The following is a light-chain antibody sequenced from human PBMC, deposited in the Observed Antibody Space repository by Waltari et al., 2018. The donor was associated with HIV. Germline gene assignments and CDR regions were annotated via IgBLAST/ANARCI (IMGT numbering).Light chain of an antibody. CDR2: EFT. CDR1: MIDVDGYCY. J-gene: IGLJ2*01. CDR3: TSYTRSTNLL. V-gene: IGLV2-8*01. Sequence: QSALTPPPSASRSPGQSVTISCPGPMIDVDGYCYVPWYQKHPGKAPKLMIYEFTRRPSGVPDRFSGSKSANTASLTVSGLQAEDEADYYCTSYTRSTNLLFGGGTKLTVL.